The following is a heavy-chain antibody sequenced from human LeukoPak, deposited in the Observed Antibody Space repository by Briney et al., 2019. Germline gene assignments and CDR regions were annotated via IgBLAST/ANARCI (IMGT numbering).Heavy chain of an antibody. CDR1: GFSFSNYG. Sequence: GGSLRLSCATSGFSFSNYGMHWVRQAPGKGLEWVAVISYDASDKYYADSVKGRFTISRDNSKNTLYLQMNSLRAEDTAVYYCARGFELGMDYWGQGTLVTVSS. V-gene: IGHV3-30*03. CDR3: ARGFELGMDY. J-gene: IGHJ4*02. CDR2: ISYDASDK. D-gene: IGHD7-27*01.